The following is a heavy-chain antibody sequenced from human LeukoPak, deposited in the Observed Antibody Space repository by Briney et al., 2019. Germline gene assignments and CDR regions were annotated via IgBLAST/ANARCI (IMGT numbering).Heavy chain of an antibody. CDR2: IYSGGST. V-gene: IGHV3-66*04. D-gene: IGHD6-19*01. J-gene: IGHJ4*02. CDR3: ARQLAGSRYFDY. Sequence: GGSLRLSCAASGFTVSSNYMSWARQAPGKGLEWVSVIYSGGSTYYADSVKGRFTISRDNSKNTLYLQMNSLRAEDTAVYYCARQLAGSRYFDYWGQGTLVTVSS. CDR1: GFTVSSNY.